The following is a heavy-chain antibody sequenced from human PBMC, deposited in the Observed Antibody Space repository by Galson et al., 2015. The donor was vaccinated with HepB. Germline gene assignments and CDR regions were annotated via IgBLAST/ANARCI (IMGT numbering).Heavy chain of an antibody. CDR1: GFTFNDYY. D-gene: IGHD3-16*01. CDR3: ARDEEAVESGFGVLKYFYYMDV. V-gene: IGHV3-11*01. CDR2: ISGSGSTI. Sequence: SLRLSCAASGFTFNDYYMSWIRQAPGKGLEWISYISGSGSTIYYADSVKGRFTISRDNAKNSLFLQMNSLRAEDTAVYYCARDEEAVESGFGVLKYFYYMDVWGKGTPVTVSS. J-gene: IGHJ6*03.